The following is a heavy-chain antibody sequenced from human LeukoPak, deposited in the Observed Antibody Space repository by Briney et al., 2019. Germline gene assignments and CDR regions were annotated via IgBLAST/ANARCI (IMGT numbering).Heavy chain of an antibody. D-gene: IGHD6-13*01. CDR2: ISGSGGST. CDR3: AKDLGGIAAAGTGAADAFDI. CDR1: GFTFSSYW. J-gene: IGHJ3*02. Sequence: GGSLRLSCAASGFTFSSYWMSWVRQAPGKGLEWVSAISGSGGSTYYADSVKGRFTISRDNSKNTLYLQMNSLRAEDTAVYYCAKDLGGIAAAGTGAADAFDIWGQGTMVTVSS. V-gene: IGHV3-23*01.